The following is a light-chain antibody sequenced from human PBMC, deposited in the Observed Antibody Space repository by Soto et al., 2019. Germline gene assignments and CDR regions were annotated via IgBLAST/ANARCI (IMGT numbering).Light chain of an antibody. Sequence: EIVMTQSPATLSVSPGERATLSCRASQNVGTKLAWYQQKPGQAPRLLIYGASTRATGFPARFSGSGSGTEFTLTISSLQSEDVAAYYCQQYDTWPPLTFGGGTKVEI. CDR2: GAS. CDR3: QQYDTWPPLT. CDR1: QNVGTK. J-gene: IGKJ4*01. V-gene: IGKV3-15*01.